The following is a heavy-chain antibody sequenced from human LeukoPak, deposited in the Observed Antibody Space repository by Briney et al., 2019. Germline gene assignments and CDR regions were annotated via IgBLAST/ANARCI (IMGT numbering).Heavy chain of an antibody. D-gene: IGHD5-18*01. J-gene: IGHJ4*02. CDR1: GGSISSYY. CDR2: IYYSGST. Sequence: SETLSLTCTVSGGSISSYYWSWIRQPPGKGLEWIGNIYYSGSTNYNPPLKSRVTISVDTSKNQFSLKLSSVTAADTAVYYCARARRGYSYGRSFDYWGQGTLVTVSS. CDR3: ARARRGYSYGRSFDY. V-gene: IGHV4-59*12.